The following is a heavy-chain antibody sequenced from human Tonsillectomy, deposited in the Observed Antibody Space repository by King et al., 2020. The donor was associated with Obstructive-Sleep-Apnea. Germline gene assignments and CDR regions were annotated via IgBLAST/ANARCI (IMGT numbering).Heavy chain of an antibody. CDR2: IDPSDSYT. J-gene: IGHJ6*02. CDR1: GYSFTSYW. CDR3: ARREIRYCGSDGANYYYYGMDV. V-gene: IGHV5-10-1*03. D-gene: IGHD2-21*01. Sequence: VQLVEYGAEVKKPGESLRISCKGSGYSFTSYWISWVRQMPGKGLEWMGRIDPSDSYTNYSPSFQGHVTISADKYISTAYLQWISLKASDTAMYYCARREIRYCGSDGANYYYYGMDVWGQGTTVTVSS.